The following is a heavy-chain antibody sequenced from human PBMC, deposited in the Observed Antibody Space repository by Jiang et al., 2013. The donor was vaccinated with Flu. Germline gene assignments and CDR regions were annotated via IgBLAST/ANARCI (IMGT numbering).Heavy chain of an antibody. D-gene: IGHD3-22*01. Sequence: TSYAINWVRQAPGQGLEWMGWINTKTGNPTYVQDFTGRFVFPLDTSVSTAYLEISSLEAEDTAVYFCARDPNAIVVEDWFDPWGQGTLVTVSA. CDR2: INTKTGNP. CDR3: ARDPNAIVVEDWFDP. CDR1: TSYA. V-gene: IGHV7-4-1*02. J-gene: IGHJ5*02.